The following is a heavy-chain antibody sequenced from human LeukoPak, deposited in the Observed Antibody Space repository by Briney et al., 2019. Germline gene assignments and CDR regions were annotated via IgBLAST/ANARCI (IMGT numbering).Heavy chain of an antibody. CDR3: TRHGGRDYYDSSEDAFDI. V-gene: IGHV4-34*01. CDR2: INHSGST. Sequence: PSETLSLTCTVSGGSISSYYWSWIRQPPGKGLEWIGEINHSGSTNYNPSLKSRVTISVDTSKNQFSLKLSSVTAADTAVYYCTRHGGRDYYDSSEDAFDIWGQGTMVTVSS. D-gene: IGHD3-22*01. J-gene: IGHJ3*02. CDR1: GGSISSYY.